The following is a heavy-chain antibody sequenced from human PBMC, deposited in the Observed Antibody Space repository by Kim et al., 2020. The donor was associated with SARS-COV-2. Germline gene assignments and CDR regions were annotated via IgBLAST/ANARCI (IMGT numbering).Heavy chain of an antibody. CDR3: ARKGIAAAGVGGYYYGMDV. D-gene: IGHD6-13*01. J-gene: IGHJ6*02. Sequence: SETLSLTCTVSGGSISSYYWSWIRQPPGKGLEWIGYIYYSGSTNYNPSLKSRVTISVDTSKNQFSLKLSSVTAADTAVYYCARKGIAAAGVGGYYYGMDVWGQGTTVTVSS. CDR1: GGSISSYY. V-gene: IGHV4-59*01. CDR2: IYYSGST.